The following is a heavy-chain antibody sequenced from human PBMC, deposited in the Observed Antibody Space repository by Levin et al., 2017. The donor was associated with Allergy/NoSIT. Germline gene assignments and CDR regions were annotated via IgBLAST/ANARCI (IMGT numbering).Heavy chain of an antibody. CDR2: IYYSGST. V-gene: IGHV4-61*01. J-gene: IGHJ6*03. CDR1: GGSVSSGSYY. CDR3: TSQRYYDFWSGYSRYYYMDV. Sequence: SETLSLTCTVSGGSVSSGSYYWSWIRQPPGKGLEWIGYIYYSGSTNYNPSLKSRVTISVDTSKNQFSLKLSSVTAADTAVYYCTSQRYYDFWSGYSRYYYMDVWGKGTTVTVSS. D-gene: IGHD3-3*01.